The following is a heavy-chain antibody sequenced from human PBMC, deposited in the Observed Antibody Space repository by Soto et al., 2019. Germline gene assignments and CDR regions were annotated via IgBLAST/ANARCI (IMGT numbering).Heavy chain of an antibody. CDR2: IIPIFGTA. J-gene: IGHJ6*02. CDR3: ARDRRLGYSYGPGTYYYGMDV. V-gene: IGHV1-69*13. D-gene: IGHD5-18*01. CDR1: GGTFSSYA. Sequence: ASVKVSCKXSGGTFSSYAISWVRQAPGQGLEWMGGIIPIFGTANYAQKFQGRVTITADESTSTAYMELSSLRSEDTAVYYCARDRRLGYSYGPGTYYYGMDVWGQGTTVTVSS.